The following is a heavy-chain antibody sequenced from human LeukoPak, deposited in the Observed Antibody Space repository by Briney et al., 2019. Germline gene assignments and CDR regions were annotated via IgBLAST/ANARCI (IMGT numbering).Heavy chain of an antibody. CDR2: INWNGGST. D-gene: IGHD1-26*01. CDR1: GFTFDDYG. V-gene: IGHV3-20*04. J-gene: IGHJ3*02. Sequence: PGGSLRLSCAASGFTFDDYGMSWVRQAPGKGLEWVSGINWNGGSTGYADSVKGRFTISRDNAKNTVYLQMNSLRAEDTAVYYCARELREHGAFDIWGQGTMVTVSS. CDR3: ARELREHGAFDI.